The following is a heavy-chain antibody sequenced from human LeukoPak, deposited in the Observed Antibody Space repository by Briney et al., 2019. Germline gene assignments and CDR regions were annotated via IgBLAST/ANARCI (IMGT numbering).Heavy chain of an antibody. D-gene: IGHD3-22*01. CDR1: GFTFSSYD. V-gene: IGHV3-13*01. Sequence: PGGSLRLSCAASGFTFSSYDMHWVRQATGKGLEWVSAIGTAGDTYYPGSVKGRFTISRENAKNSLYLQMNSLRAGDTAVYYCARESRYYYDSSGYYPGYGMDVWGQGTTVAVSS. CDR3: ARESRYYYDSSGYYPGYGMDV. CDR2: IGTAGDT. J-gene: IGHJ6*02.